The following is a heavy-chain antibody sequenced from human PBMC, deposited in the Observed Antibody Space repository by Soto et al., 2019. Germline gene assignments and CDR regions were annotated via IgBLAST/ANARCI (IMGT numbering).Heavy chain of an antibody. CDR1: GASIIGSYYY. V-gene: IGHV4-39*01. J-gene: IGHJ4*02. CDR3: ATSQKGYNWNYFDH. D-gene: IGHD1-20*01. Sequence: PSGTLSLTCAVSGASIIGSYYYWAWLRQSPGKGPEWIGSVFYTGFTSYNPSLESRVSVSVDTSKSQFSLKLSAVTAADTAVYYCATSQKGYNWNYFDHWGQGALVTVSS. CDR2: VFYTGFT.